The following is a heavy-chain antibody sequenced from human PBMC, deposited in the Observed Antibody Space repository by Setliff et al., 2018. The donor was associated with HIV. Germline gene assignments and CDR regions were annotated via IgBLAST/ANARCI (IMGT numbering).Heavy chain of an antibody. D-gene: IGHD3-10*01. Sequence: LSLTCSVSGRSLDDSYWSWIRQSPGKGLEWIGFIKTSGRTNYKPSLKSRVTISLDTSKNQFSRRLNSVNATDTAVYYCARLAEDYYDSGTWEVDYWAHGTLVTVSS. J-gene: IGHJ4*01. CDR2: IKTSGRT. CDR1: GRSLDDSY. V-gene: IGHV4-4*09. CDR3: ARLAEDYYDSGTWEVDY.